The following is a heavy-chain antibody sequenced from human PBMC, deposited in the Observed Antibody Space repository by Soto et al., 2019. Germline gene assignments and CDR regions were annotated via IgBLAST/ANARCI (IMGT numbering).Heavy chain of an antibody. J-gene: IGHJ4*02. V-gene: IGHV1-69*13. CDR3: ARDSRIEMATIPLDY. Sequence: SVKVSCKASGGTFSSYAISWVLQAPGQGLEWMGGIIPIFGTANYAQKFQGRVTITADESTSTAYMELSSLRSEDTAVYYCARDSRIEMATIPLDYWGQGTLVTVSS. CDR2: IIPIFGTA. D-gene: IGHD5-12*01. CDR1: GGTFSSYA.